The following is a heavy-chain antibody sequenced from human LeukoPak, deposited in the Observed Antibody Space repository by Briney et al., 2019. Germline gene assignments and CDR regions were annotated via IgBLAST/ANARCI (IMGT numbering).Heavy chain of an antibody. CDR3: ARGGLAFGGN. J-gene: IGHJ4*02. D-gene: IGHD1-14*01. Sequence: SETLSLTCAVSGGSISSGNWWSWVRQPPGKGLEWIGEISHSGNINYNPSLKSRVTISVDKSKNQFSLRLTSVTTADTAVYYCARGGLAFGGNWGQGTLVTVSS. CDR1: GGSISSGNW. V-gene: IGHV4-4*02. CDR2: ISHSGNI.